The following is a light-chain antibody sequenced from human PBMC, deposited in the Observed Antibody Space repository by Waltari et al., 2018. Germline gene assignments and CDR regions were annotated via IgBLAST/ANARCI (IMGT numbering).Light chain of an antibody. CDR2: AAS. V-gene: IGKV1-39*01. CDR3: QQYNIWPPLT. CDR1: QSISSY. J-gene: IGKJ4*01. Sequence: DIQMTQSPSSLSASVGDRVTITCRASQSISSYLNWYQQKPGKAPKLLIYAASSLQSGVPSRFSGSGSGTDFTLTISSLQPEDLAVYYCQQYNIWPPLTFGGGTKLEIK.